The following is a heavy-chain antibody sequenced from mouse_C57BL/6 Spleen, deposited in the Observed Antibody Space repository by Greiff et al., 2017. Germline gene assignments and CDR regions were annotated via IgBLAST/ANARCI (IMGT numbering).Heavy chain of an antibody. V-gene: IGHV1-64*01. D-gene: IGHD2-3*01. CDR3: ARWDDGYLYWYFDV. Sequence: VQLQQSGAELVKPGASVKLSCKASGYTFTSYWMHWVKQRPGQGLEWIGMIHPNSGSTNYNEKFKSKATLTVDKSSSTAYMQLSSLTSEDSAVYYCARWDDGYLYWYFDVWGTGTTVTVSS. J-gene: IGHJ1*03. CDR1: GYTFTSYW. CDR2: IHPNSGST.